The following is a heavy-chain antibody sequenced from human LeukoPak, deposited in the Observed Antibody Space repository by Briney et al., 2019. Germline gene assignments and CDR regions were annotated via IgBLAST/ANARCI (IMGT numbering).Heavy chain of an antibody. Sequence: PVGSLRLSCAASGFTSSNYGMHWVRQAPGKGLEWVAVISYDGSNKYYADSVKGRFTISRDTSKNTLYLQMNSLRAEDTAVYYCARVRGAGLQYYYMDVWGKGTTVTVSS. J-gene: IGHJ6*03. CDR2: ISYDGSNK. CDR1: GFTSSNYG. CDR3: ARVRGAGLQYYYMDV. V-gene: IGHV3-33*05. D-gene: IGHD1-26*01.